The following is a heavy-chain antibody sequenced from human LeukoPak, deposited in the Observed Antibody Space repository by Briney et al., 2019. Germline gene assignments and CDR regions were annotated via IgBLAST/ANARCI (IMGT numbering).Heavy chain of an antibody. J-gene: IGHJ4*02. CDR3: AKDPYYYGSGIDY. V-gene: IGHV3-23*01. Sequence: GGSLRLSCAASGFTFSSYAMSWVRQAPGKGLEWVSAISGSGGSTYYADSVKGRFTISRDNSKNTLYLQMKSLRAEDTAVYYCAKDPYYYGSGIDYWGQGTLVTVSS. CDR2: ISGSGGST. D-gene: IGHD3-10*01. CDR1: GFTFSSYA.